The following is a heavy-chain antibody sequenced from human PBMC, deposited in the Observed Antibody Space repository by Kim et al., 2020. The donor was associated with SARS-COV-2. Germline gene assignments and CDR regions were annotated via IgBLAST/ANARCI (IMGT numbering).Heavy chain of an antibody. CDR2: INHSGST. CDR3: ARGALRYFDGYISGFDY. CDR1: GGSFSGYY. J-gene: IGHJ4*02. D-gene: IGHD3-9*01. Sequence: SETLSLTCAVYGGSFSGYYWSWIRQPPGKGLEWIGEINHSGSTNYNPSLKSRVTISVDTSKNQFSLKLSSVTAADTAVYYCARGALRYFDGYISGFDYWGQGTLVTVSS. V-gene: IGHV4-34*01.